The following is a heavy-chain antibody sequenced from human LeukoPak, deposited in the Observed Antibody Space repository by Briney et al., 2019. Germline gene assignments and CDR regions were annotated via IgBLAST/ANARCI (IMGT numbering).Heavy chain of an antibody. D-gene: IGHD4-17*01. V-gene: IGHV3-21*01. Sequence: PGGSLRLSCAASGFTFSSYSMNWVRQAPGKELEWVSSISSSSSYIYYADSVKGRFTISRDNAKNSLYLQMNSLRAEDTAVYYCARDYGDYGGLGYWGQGTLVTVSS. CDR1: GFTFSSYS. CDR3: ARDYGDYGGLGY. J-gene: IGHJ4*02. CDR2: ISSSSSYI.